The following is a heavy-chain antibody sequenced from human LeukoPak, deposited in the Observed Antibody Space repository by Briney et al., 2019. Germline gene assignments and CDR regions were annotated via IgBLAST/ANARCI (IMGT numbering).Heavy chain of an antibody. CDR3: ARGGARYGYCSGGSCYSDL. D-gene: IGHD2-15*01. Sequence: KFQGRVTITRDTSASTAYMELSSLRSEDTAVYYCARGGARYGYCSGGSCYSDLWGQGTLVTVSS. V-gene: IGHV1-3*01. J-gene: IGHJ5*02.